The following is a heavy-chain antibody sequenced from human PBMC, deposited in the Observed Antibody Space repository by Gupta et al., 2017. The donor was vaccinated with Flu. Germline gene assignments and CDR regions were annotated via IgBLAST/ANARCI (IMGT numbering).Heavy chain of an antibody. CDR1: GFPFSSYG. J-gene: IGHJ4*02. Sequence: QVQLVESGGGVVQPGRSLRLSCAASGFPFSSYGLHWVRQAPGKGLEWVAVISYDGSNKYYADSVKGRFTISRDNSKNTLYLQMNSLRAEDTAVYYCAKSLRFGELLAPFDYWGQGTLVTVSS. D-gene: IGHD3-10*01. CDR3: AKSLRFGELLAPFDY. CDR2: ISYDGSNK. V-gene: IGHV3-30*18.